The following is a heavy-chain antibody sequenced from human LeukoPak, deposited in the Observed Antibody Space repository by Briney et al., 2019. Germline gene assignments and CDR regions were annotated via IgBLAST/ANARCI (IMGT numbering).Heavy chain of an antibody. CDR3: ARQVGNIWYSDY. V-gene: IGHV4-39*01. Sequence: SETLSLTCTVSGGSISTSNYYWGWIRQPPGEGLEWIGSMYYSGSTYYNPSLKSRVTISVDTSKKQFSLVMNSLTAADTAVYYCARQVGNIWYSDYWGQGTLVTVSS. D-gene: IGHD2-15*01. CDR2: MYYSGST. J-gene: IGHJ4*02. CDR1: GGSISTSNYY.